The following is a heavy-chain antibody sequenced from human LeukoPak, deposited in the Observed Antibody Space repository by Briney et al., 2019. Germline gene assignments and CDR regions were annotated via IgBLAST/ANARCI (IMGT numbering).Heavy chain of an antibody. CDR3: ARDTYYYDSSGYL. J-gene: IGHJ4*02. Sequence: GGSLRLSCAASGFTVSSNYMSWVRQAPGKGLEWVSVIYSGGSTYYADSVKGRFTISRDNSKNTLYLQMNSLRAEDTAVYYCARDTYYYDSSGYLWGQGILVTVSS. CDR1: GFTVSSNY. D-gene: IGHD3-22*01. CDR2: IYSGGST. V-gene: IGHV3-66*01.